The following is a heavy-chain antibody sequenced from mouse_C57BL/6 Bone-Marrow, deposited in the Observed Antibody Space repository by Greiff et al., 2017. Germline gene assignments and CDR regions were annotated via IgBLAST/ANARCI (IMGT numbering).Heavy chain of an antibody. V-gene: IGHV1-64*01. CDR1: GYTFTSYW. CDR3: ARNYGSSLYFDY. J-gene: IGHJ2*01. D-gene: IGHD1-1*01. CDR2: IHPNSGST. Sequence: VQLQQPGAELVKPGASVKLSCKASGYTFTSYWMHWVKQRPGQGLEWIGMIHPNSGSTNYNEKFKSKATLTVDKSSSTAYMQLSSLTSEDSAVYYCARNYGSSLYFDYWGQGTTLTVSS.